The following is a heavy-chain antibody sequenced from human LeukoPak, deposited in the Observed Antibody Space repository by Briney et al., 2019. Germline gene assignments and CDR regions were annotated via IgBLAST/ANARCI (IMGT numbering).Heavy chain of an antibody. CDR3: ARSYSGSFLY. V-gene: IGHV4-38-2*02. CDR2: VYHGGNT. Sequence: SETLSLTCTVSGYSISNGYYWGWIRQPPGKGLEFIGSVYHGGNTYYRASLKSRVTISLDTSKNQFSLRLSSVTAADTAVYYCARSYSGSFLYWGQGSLVTVSS. J-gene: IGHJ1*01. CDR1: GYSISNGYY. D-gene: IGHD1-26*01.